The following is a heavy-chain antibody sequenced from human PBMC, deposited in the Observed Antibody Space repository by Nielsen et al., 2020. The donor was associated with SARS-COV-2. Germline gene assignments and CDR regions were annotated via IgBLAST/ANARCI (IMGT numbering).Heavy chain of an antibody. Sequence: WIRQPPGKGLEWIGEINHSGSTNYNPSLKSRVTISVDTSKNQFSLKLSSVTAADTAVYYCARGRRYCSSTSCAILYYYYGMDVWGQGTTVTVSS. D-gene: IGHD2-2*01. CDR2: INHSGST. CDR3: ARGRRYCSSTSCAILYYYYGMDV. V-gene: IGHV4-34*01. J-gene: IGHJ6*02.